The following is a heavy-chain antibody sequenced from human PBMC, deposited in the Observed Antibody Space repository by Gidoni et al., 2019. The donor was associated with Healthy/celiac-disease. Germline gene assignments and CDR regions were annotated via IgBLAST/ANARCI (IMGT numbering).Heavy chain of an antibody. V-gene: IGHV3-23*01. Sequence: EVQLLESGGGLVQPGGSLGLSCAASGFPFSRSAMSWVRQAPGKGREWVSAISGSGGSTYYADSVKGRFTISRDNSKNTLYLQMNSLRAEDTAVYYCAKDLEVVVVVVAATENFDYWGQGTLVTVSS. D-gene: IGHD2-15*01. CDR2: ISGSGGST. CDR3: AKDLEVVVVVVAATENFDY. CDR1: GFPFSRSA. J-gene: IGHJ4*02.